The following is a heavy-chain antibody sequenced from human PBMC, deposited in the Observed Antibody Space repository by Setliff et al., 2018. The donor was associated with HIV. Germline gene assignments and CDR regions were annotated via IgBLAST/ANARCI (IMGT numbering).Heavy chain of an antibody. CDR2: IYHSGST. CDR3: SRRPAGAVAGGYRMDV. V-gene: IGHV4-38-2*01. CDR1: NYSISSSYY. Sequence: SETLSLTCAVSNYSISSSYYWGWIRHPPGKGLEWIGSIYHSGSTYYNPSLKSRVTISVDTSKNQFSLKLSSVTSADTAVYYCSRRPAGAVAGGYRMDVWGQGTTVTVSS. D-gene: IGHD6-19*01. J-gene: IGHJ6*02.